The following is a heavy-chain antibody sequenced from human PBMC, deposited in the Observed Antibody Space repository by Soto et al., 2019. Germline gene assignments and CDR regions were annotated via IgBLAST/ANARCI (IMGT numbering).Heavy chain of an antibody. CDR2: IYYSGST. Sequence: SETLSLTCTVSGGSISSGGYYWSWIRQHPGKGLEWIGYIYYSGSTYYNPSLKSRVTISVDTSKNQFSLKLSSVTAADTAVYYCARGYDSSGYYQYYYYGMDVWGQGTKVTVSS. D-gene: IGHD3-22*01. CDR3: ARGYDSSGYYQYYYYGMDV. J-gene: IGHJ6*02. CDR1: GGSISSGGYY. V-gene: IGHV4-31*03.